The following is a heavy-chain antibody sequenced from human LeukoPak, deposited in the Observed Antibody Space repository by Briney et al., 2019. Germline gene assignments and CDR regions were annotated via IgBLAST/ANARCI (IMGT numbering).Heavy chain of an antibody. CDR3: ASPGGGRYYYDSSGYYLDY. V-gene: IGHV1-69*05. J-gene: IGHJ4*02. CDR2: IIPIFGTA. CDR1: GGTFTSYA. Sequence: ASVKVSCKASGGTFTSYAISWVRQAPGQGLEWMGRIIPIFGTANYAQKFHGRVTITTDESTSTASMELSSLRSEDTAVYYCASPGGGRYYYDSSGYYLDYWSQGTLVTVSS. D-gene: IGHD3-22*01.